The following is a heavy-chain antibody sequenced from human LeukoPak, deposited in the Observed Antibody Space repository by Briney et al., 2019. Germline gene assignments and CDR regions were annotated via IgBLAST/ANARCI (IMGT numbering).Heavy chain of an antibody. Sequence: PSETLSLTCTVSGGSISTYYWSWLRQPPGEGLEGIGYIYYTGSTNYNPSLKSRVTISVDTYKNQFSLKLSSVTAAATAVYYCARDRGDGYDYFWDYWGQGTLVTVSS. CDR2: IYYTGST. J-gene: IGHJ4*02. CDR1: GGSISTYY. D-gene: IGHD5-12*01. CDR3: ARDRGDGYDYFWDY. V-gene: IGHV4-59*01.